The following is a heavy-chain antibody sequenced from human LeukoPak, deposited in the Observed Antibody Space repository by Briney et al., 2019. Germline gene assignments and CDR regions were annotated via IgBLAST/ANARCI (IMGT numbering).Heavy chain of an antibody. V-gene: IGHV3-7*03. D-gene: IGHD3-10*01. J-gene: IGHJ3*01. CDR1: GFIFNTFW. CDR3: ARDFPGIGRGTFDF. CDR2: INQDGSDM. Sequence: QSGGSLRLSCAASGFIFNTFWMNWVRLTQGKGLEWVAKINQDGSDMYYVDSVKGRFFVSRDNARNLVYLQMNSLRVDDTAVYYCARDFPGIGRGTFDFWGQGTIIIVSS.